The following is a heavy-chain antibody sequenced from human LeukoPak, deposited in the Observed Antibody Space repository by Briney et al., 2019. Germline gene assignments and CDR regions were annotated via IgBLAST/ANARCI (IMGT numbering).Heavy chain of an antibody. CDR1: GGSISSYY. D-gene: IGHD5-12*01. V-gene: IGHV4-4*07. J-gene: IGHJ4*02. CDR3: AREVATITVAAAGGIDY. CDR2: IYTSGST. Sequence: SETLSLTCTVSGGSISSYYWSWIRQPAGKGLEWIGRIYTSGSTNYNPSLKSRVTMSVDTSKNQFSLKLSSVTAADTAVYFCAREVATITVAAAGGIDYWGQGTLVTVSS.